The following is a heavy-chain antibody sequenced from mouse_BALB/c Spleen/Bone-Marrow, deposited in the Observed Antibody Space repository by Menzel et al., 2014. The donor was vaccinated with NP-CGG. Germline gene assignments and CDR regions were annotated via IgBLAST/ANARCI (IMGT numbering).Heavy chain of an antibody. D-gene: IGHD3-1*01. CDR1: GYAFTSYN. J-gene: IGHJ2*01. Sequence: EVQLQQSGPELVKPGASVKVSCKASGYAFTSYNMYWVKQSHGKSLEWMGYIDPYSGGTSYNQKFKGKATLTVDKSSGTAYMHPNSLTSEDSAVYYCARNLGYGYFDYWGQGTTLTVSS. CDR3: ARNLGYGYFDY. V-gene: IGHV1S135*01. CDR2: IDPYSGGT.